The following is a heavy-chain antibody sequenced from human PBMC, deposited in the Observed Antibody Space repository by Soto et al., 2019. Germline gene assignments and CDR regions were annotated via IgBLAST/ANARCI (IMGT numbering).Heavy chain of an antibody. CDR3: ARENDYVWGRYRPLQCHGMDV. CDR2: IYYSGST. V-gene: IGHV4-59*01. CDR1: GGSISSYY. Sequence: GPGPDPPSETLSLTCTVSGGSISSYYWSWIRQPPGKGLEWIGYIYYSGSTNYNPSLKSRVTISVDTSKNQFSLKLSSVTAADTAVYYCARENDYVWGRYRPLQCHGMDVWAQGTTVPVSS. D-gene: IGHD3-16*02. J-gene: IGHJ6*02.